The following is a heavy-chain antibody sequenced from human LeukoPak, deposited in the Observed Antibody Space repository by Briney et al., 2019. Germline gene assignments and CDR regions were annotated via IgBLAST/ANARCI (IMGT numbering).Heavy chain of an antibody. V-gene: IGHV3-7*01. J-gene: IGHJ5*02. D-gene: IGHD3-22*01. CDR2: IKQDGSEK. Sequence: PGGSLRLSCAASGFTFSSYWMSWVRQAPGKGLEWVANIKQDGSEKYYVDSVKGRFTISRDNAKNSLYLQMNSLRAEDTAVYYCARDPPRHYYYDSSGYYPAVGWFDPWGQGTLVTVSS. CDR3: ARDPPRHYYYDSSGYYPAVGWFDP. CDR1: GFTFSSYW.